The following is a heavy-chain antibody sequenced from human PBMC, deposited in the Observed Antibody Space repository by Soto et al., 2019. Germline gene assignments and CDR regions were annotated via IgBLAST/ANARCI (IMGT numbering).Heavy chain of an antibody. CDR3: KRGGYMHAFDM. CDR2: VNNDGSGT. V-gene: IGHV3-74*01. D-gene: IGHD6-13*01. Sequence: EVQLVESGGGLVQPGGSLRLSCAASGFTFSSYWMHWVRQAPGKGLVWVSRVNNDGSGTIYADSVKGRFTISRDNAKNTVHREMNGLRAEDTALYFCKRGGYMHAFDMWGQGSMVTVSS. J-gene: IGHJ3*02. CDR1: GFTFSSYW.